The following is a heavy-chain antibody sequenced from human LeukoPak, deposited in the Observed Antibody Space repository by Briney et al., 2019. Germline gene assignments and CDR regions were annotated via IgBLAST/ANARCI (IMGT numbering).Heavy chain of an antibody. Sequence: ASVKVSCKASGYTFTAYFMHWVRQAPGQGLEWMGWINPNSGGTNYAQKFQGRVTMTRDTSISTAYMELSRLRSDDTAVYYCARNLYEFYAFDIWGLGTMVTVSS. CDR2: INPNSGGT. CDR1: GYTFTAYF. J-gene: IGHJ3*02. CDR3: ARNLYEFYAFDI. V-gene: IGHV1-2*02. D-gene: IGHD3-3*01.